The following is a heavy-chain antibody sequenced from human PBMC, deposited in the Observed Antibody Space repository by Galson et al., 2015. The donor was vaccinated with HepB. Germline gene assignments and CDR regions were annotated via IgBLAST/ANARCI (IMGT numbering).Heavy chain of an antibody. CDR3: AREYDILTGYYSSGWFDP. CDR1: GYTFTSYG. D-gene: IGHD3-9*01. V-gene: IGHV1-18*01. CDR2: ISAYNGNT. J-gene: IGHJ5*02. Sequence: SVKVSCKASGYTFTSYGISWVRQAPGQGLEWMGWISAYNGNTNYAQKLQGRVTMTTDTSTSTAYMELRSLRSDDTAVYYCAREYDILTGYYSSGWFDPWGQGTLVTVSS.